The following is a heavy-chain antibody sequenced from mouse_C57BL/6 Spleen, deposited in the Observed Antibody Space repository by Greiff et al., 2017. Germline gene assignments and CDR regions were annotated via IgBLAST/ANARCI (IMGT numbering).Heavy chain of an antibody. Sequence: EVKLQESGPGLVKPSQSLSLTCSVTGYSITSGYYWNWIRQFPGNKLEWMGYISYDGSNNYNPSLKNRISITRDTSKNQFFLKLNSVTTEDTATYYCARRSYYYAMDYWGQGTSVTVSS. J-gene: IGHJ4*01. V-gene: IGHV3-6*01. CDR2: ISYDGSN. CDR3: ARRSYYYAMDY. CDR1: GYSITSGYY.